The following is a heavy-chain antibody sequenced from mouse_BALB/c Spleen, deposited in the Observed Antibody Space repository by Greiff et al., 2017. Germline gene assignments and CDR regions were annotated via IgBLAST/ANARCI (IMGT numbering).Heavy chain of an antibody. J-gene: IGHJ1*01. Sequence: EVKLLESGPGLVKPSQSLSLTCSVTGYSITSGYYWNWIRQFPGNKLEWMGYISYDGSNNYNPSLKNRISITRDTSKNQFFLKLNSVTTEDTATYYCARGGLRTGWYFDVWGAGTTVTVSS. D-gene: IGHD6-1*01. CDR3: ARGGLRTGWYFDV. CDR1: GYSITSGYY. CDR2: ISYDGSN. V-gene: IGHV3-6*02.